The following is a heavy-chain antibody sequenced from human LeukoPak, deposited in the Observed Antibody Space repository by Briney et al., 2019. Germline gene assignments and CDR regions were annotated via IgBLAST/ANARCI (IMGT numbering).Heavy chain of an antibody. CDR3: ARDLLRXXXYFDY. CDR1: GFTFSSYS. J-gene: IGHJ4*02. CDR2: ISSSSSTI. V-gene: IGHV3-48*02. Sequence: PGGSLRLSCAASGFTFSSYSMNWVRQAPGKGLEWVSYISSSSSTIYYADSVKGRFTISRDNAKNSLYLQMNGLRDEDTAVYYCARDLLRXXXYFDYWGQGTLVTVS. D-gene: IGHD2-15*01.